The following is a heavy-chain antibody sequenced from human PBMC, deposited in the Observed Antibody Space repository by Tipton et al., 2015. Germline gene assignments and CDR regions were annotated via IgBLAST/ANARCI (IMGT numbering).Heavy chain of an antibody. CDR3: ARTVHDISGYPPGEFDF. V-gene: IGHV4-61*01. CDR1: GGSVSSGSYY. CDR2: IYYSGST. D-gene: IGHD3-22*01. J-gene: IGHJ4*02. Sequence: TLSLTCTVSGGSVSSGSYYWNWIRQPPGKGLEWIGYIYYSGSTNYNPSLKSRVTISVDTSKNQFSLKLSSVTAADTAVYYCARTVHDISGYPPGEFDFWGQGTLVTVSS.